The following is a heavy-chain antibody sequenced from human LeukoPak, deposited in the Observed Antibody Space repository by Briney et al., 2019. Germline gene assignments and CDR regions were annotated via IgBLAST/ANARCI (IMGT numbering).Heavy chain of an antibody. CDR2: ISSSGSYI. CDR3: VRDGSSWGNFDY. D-gene: IGHD7-27*01. J-gene: IGHJ4*02. CDR1: GFTFSSYS. Sequence: GGSLRLSCAASGFTFSSYSMNWVRQAPGKGLEWVSSISSSGSYIYSADSVKGRFTISRDNAKNSLYLQMNSLRAEDTAVYYCVRDGSSWGNFDYWGQGTLVSVSS. V-gene: IGHV3-21*01.